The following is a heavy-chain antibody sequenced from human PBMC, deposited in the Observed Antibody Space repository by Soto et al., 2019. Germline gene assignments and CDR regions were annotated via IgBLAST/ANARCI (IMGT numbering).Heavy chain of an antibody. CDR2: ISGSGGST. CDR3: AKALRFLEWTPAYYYYYGMDV. Sequence: LRLSCAASGFTFSSYAMSWVRQAPGKGLEWVSAISGSGGSTYYADSVKGRFTISRDNSKNTLYLQMNSLRAEDTAVYYCAKALRFLEWTPAYYYYYGMDVWGQGTTVTVSS. V-gene: IGHV3-23*01. J-gene: IGHJ6*02. D-gene: IGHD3-3*01. CDR1: GFTFSSYA.